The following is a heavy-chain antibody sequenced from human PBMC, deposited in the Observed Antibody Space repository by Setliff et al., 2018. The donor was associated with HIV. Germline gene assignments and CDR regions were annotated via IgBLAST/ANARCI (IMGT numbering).Heavy chain of an antibody. V-gene: IGHV4-39*07. CDR1: GGSTSSDSYY. CDR3: MRGRSITIFGVAYFDF. J-gene: IGHJ4*02. Sequence: PSETLSLTCTVSGGSTSSDSYYWGWIRQPPGKGLEWIGSIFYSGSTDYNPSLKSRITISIDTSKRQFSLNLTSVTAADTAVYYCMRGRSITIFGVAYFDFWGQGTQVTVSS. D-gene: IGHD3-3*01. CDR2: IFYSGST.